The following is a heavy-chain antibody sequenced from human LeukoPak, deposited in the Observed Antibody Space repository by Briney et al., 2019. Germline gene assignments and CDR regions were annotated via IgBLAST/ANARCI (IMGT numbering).Heavy chain of an antibody. V-gene: IGHV1-2*02. CDR1: GYTFTGYY. D-gene: IGHD3-10*01. CDR3: ARTPYGSGSIGWFDP. CDR2: INPNTGAT. Sequence: ASVKVSCKASGYTFTGYYMHWVRQTPGRGLEWMGWINPNTGATKNAQKFQGRVTMTRDTSISTAYMELSRLTSDDTAIYYCARTPYGSGSIGWFDPWGQGTLVTVSS. J-gene: IGHJ5*02.